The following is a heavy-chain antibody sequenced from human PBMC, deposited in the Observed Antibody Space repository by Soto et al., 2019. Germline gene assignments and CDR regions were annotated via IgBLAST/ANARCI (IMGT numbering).Heavy chain of an antibody. D-gene: IGHD4-17*01. CDR2: IWYDGSNK. CDR1: GFTFSSYG. J-gene: IGHJ4*02. CDR3: ARGYGDPHFDY. V-gene: IGHV3-33*01. Sequence: PGGSLRLSCAASGFTFSSYGMHWVPQAPGKGLEWVAVIWYDGSNKYYADSVKGRFTISRDNSKNTLYLQMNSLRAEDTAVYYCARGYGDPHFDYWGQGTLVTVSS.